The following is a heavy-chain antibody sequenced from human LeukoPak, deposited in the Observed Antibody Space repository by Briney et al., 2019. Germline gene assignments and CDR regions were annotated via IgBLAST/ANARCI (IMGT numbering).Heavy chain of an antibody. V-gene: IGHV3-48*03. CDR3: ASHPIEY. J-gene: IGHJ4*02. D-gene: IGHD3-22*01. CDR2: ISSSGTTI. CDR1: GFTFRSYE. Sequence: QTGGSLRLSCAASGFTFRSYEMNWVRQAPGKGLEWVSYISSSGTTIYNADSVQGRFTISRDNAKNSLYLQMNSLRAEDTALYYCASHPIEYWGQGALVTVSS.